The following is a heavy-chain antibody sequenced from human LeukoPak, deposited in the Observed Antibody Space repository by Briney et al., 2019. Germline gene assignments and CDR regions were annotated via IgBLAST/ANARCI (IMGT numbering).Heavy chain of an antibody. CDR1: GYTFTGYY. V-gene: IGHV1-46*01. CDR3: ARDKGSRGVVVAAHYMDV. Sequence: ASVKVSCKASGYTFTGYYMHWVRQAPGQGLEWMGIINPSGGSTSYAQKFQGRVTMTRDMSTSTVYMELSSLRSEGTAVYYCARDKGSRGVVVAAHYMDVWGKGTTVTVSS. J-gene: IGHJ6*03. CDR2: INPSGGST. D-gene: IGHD2-15*01.